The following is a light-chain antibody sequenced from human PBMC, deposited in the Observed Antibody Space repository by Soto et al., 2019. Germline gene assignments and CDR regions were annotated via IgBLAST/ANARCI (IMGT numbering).Light chain of an antibody. CDR2: AAS. CDR3: QQSVSSPLT. CDR1: QSISMF. V-gene: IGKV1-39*01. Sequence: DIQMTQSPSSLSASVGDSVSVTCRASQSISMFLNWYQQKPGKAPKLLIYAASSLQGGVPSRFRASGSGTDFTLTISSLQPEDFATYYCQQSVSSPLTFGGGTKVELK. J-gene: IGKJ4*01.